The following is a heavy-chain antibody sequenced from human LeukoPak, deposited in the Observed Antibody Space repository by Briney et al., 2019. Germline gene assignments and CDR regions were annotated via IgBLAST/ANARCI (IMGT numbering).Heavy chain of an antibody. CDR2: IYYSGST. CDR3: AKSYSYYYYYMDV. CDR1: GVSISPYY. Sequence: SETLSLTCNVSGVSISPYYWSWIRQPPGKGLEWMGYIYYSGSTDYNPSLKSRVTISVDLSKNQFSLKLNSVTAADTAVYYCAKSYSYYYYYMDVWGKGTTVIVSS. D-gene: IGHD4-11*01. J-gene: IGHJ6*03. V-gene: IGHV4-59*01.